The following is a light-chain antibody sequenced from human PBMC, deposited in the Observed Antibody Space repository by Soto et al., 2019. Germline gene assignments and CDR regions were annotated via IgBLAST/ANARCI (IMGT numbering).Light chain of an antibody. V-gene: IGKV3-11*01. J-gene: IGKJ5*01. CDR3: QQRHMLPIP. Sequence: EIMLKQSPATLSLYQGERATLSCRASQSVSSYLARYQQKPGQPPRLLIYGASTRATGIPARFSGSGSGTEFTLTISSLQSEDSTVYYCQQRHMLPIPFCQGTLPEVK. CDR1: QSVSSY. CDR2: GAS.